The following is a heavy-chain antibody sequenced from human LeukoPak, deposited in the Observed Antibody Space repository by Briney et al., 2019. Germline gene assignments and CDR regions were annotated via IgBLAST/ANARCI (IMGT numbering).Heavy chain of an antibody. CDR1: GGSISSDDYY. D-gene: IGHD2-15*01. Sequence: SQTLSLTCTVSGGSISSDDYYWSSIRQPPGEGLEWIGYIYNSGSTYYNPSLKSRVTISVDTSKNQFSLRLSSVTAADTAVYYCARTPSGGIWDFDSWGQGTLVTVSS. CDR3: ARTPSGGIWDFDS. V-gene: IGHV4-30-4*01. CDR2: IYNSGST. J-gene: IGHJ4*02.